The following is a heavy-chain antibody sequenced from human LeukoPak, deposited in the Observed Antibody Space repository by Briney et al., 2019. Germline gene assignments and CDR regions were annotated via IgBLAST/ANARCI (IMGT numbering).Heavy chain of an antibody. CDR2: IYYSGST. Sequence: SETLSLTCTVSGGSISSYYWSWIRQPPGKGLEWIGYIYYSGSTNYNPSLKSRVTISVDTSKNQFSLKLSSVTAADTAVYYCARDLGIAAAWHWFDPWGQGTLVTVSS. CDR1: GGSISSYY. V-gene: IGHV4-59*01. CDR3: ARDLGIAAAWHWFDP. D-gene: IGHD6-13*01. J-gene: IGHJ5*02.